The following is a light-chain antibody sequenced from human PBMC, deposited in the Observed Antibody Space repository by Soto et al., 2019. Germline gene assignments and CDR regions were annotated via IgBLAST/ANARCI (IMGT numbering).Light chain of an antibody. J-gene: IGKJ2*01. V-gene: IGKV3-20*01. CDR1: QSVSSNY. Sequence: EIVLTQSPGTLSLSPGERATLSCRASQSVSSNYLAWYQHKPGQAPRLLIYAASYRATGIPDKFSGSGSGTDFSLTISRLEPEDSAVYYCHQYHSPPQTFGQGNKVDIK. CDR3: HQYHSPPQT. CDR2: AAS.